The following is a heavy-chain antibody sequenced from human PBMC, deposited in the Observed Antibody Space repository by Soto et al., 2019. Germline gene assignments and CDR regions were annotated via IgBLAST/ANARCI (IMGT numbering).Heavy chain of an antibody. Sequence: VQLVESGGGVVQPGRSLRLSCAASGFTFSSYAMHWVRQAPGKGLEWVAVISYDGSNKYYADSVKGRFTISRDNSKNTLYLQMNSLRAEDTAVYYCARGHLGYGILWGQGTLVTVSS. J-gene: IGHJ4*02. V-gene: IGHV3-30-3*01. CDR1: GFTFSSYA. CDR3: ARGHLGYGIL. CDR2: ISYDGSNK. D-gene: IGHD5-18*01.